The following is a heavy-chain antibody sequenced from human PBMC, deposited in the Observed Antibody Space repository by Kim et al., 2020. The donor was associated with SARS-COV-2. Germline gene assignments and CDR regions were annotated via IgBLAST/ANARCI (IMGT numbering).Heavy chain of an antibody. D-gene: IGHD6-19*01. CDR1: GFIFAEYA. CDR2: ISWNGGTV. CDR3: AKAIEYSSGSPGFDS. J-gene: IGHJ4*02. V-gene: IGHV3-9*01. Sequence: GGSLRLSCVASGFIFAEYAMHWVRQVPGRGLEWVSRISWNGGTVGYADSVMGRFTISRDNAKNSLYLQMNSLRGEDTALYYCAKAIEYSSGSPGFDSWGQETLDTVSS.